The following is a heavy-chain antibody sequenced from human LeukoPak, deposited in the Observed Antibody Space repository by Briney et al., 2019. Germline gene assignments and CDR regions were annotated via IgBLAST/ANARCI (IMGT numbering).Heavy chain of an antibody. CDR1: GFTCSNYS. Sequence: GGSLRLSCAAPGFTCSNYSMNWVRQAPGKGLEWVSCLSGSSVYRYYADSVKGRFTISRDNAKNSLYLQMNSLRAEDTAVYYCARVLVAGSIIDAFDMWGQGTMVTVSS. D-gene: IGHD6-19*01. CDR3: ARVLVAGSIIDAFDM. V-gene: IGHV3-21*01. CDR2: LSGSSVYR. J-gene: IGHJ3*02.